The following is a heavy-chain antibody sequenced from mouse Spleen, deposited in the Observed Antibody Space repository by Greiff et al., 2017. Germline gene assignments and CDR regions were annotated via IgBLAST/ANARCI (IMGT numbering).Heavy chain of an antibody. V-gene: IGHV5-9*04. Sequence: EVKLMESGGGLVKPGGSLKLSCAASGFTFSSYSMSWVRQTPAKRLEWVATISSGGGNTYYPDSVKGRFPISRDNARNTLYLQMSSLRSEDTAMYYCARHGGDGYDGSYEASFDYWGQGTTLTVSS. CDR1: GFTFSSYS. D-gene: IGHD1-1*01. J-gene: IGHJ2*01. CDR3: ARHGGDGYDGSYEASFDY. CDR2: ISSGGGNT.